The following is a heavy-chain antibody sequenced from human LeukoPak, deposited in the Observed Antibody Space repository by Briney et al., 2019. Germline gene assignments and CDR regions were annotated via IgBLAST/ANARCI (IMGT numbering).Heavy chain of an antibody. D-gene: IGHD6-6*01. CDR1: GGSISSSSYY. CDR3: ARSIAVAGWGYYYYMDV. CDR2: IYYSGST. Sequence: SETLSLTCTVSGGSISSSSYYWGWIRQPPGKGLEWIGSIYYSGSTYYNPSLKSRVTISVDTSKNQFSLKLSSVTAADTAVYYCARSIAVAGWGYYYYMDVWGKGITVTVSS. J-gene: IGHJ6*03. V-gene: IGHV4-39*07.